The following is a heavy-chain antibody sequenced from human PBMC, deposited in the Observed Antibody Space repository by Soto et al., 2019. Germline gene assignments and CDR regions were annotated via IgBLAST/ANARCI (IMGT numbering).Heavy chain of an antibody. CDR2: ISAYNGPT. V-gene: IGHV1-18*01. J-gene: IGHJ5*02. Sequence: ASVKVSCKASGYPFDSYGINWVRQAPGQRPEWMGGISAYNGPTDYAQNFQGRVTMATDTSTNTAYMELRNLRSDDTAVYYCAIVPHEIWNSYVFDLWGQGTLVTVSS. D-gene: IGHD3-10*02. CDR1: GYPFDSYG. CDR3: AIVPHEIWNSYVFDL.